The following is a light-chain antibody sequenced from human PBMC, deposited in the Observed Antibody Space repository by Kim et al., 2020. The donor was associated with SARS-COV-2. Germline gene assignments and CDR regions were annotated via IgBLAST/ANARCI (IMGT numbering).Light chain of an antibody. J-gene: IGLJ1*01. CDR1: SAKSGAGDD. CDR2: GNS. V-gene: IGLV1-40*01. CDR3: QSYDSSLSAPYV. Sequence: VTNSCPWSSAKSGAGDDVNWYQQLPGPAPKLLIYGNSNRPSGVPDRFSGSKSGTSASLAITGLQAEDEADYYCQSYDSSLSAPYVFGTGTKVTVL.